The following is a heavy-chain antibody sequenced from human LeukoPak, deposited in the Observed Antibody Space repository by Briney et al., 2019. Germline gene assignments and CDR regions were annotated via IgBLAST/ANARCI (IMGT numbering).Heavy chain of an antibody. V-gene: IGHV4-34*01. CDR2: INHSGST. D-gene: IGHD1-26*01. CDR1: GGSFSGYY. J-gene: IGHJ6*03. Sequence: SETLSLTSAVYGGSFSGYYWSWIRQPPGKGLEWIGEINHSGSTNYNPSLKRRATISVDTSKNQFSLKLSSVTAADATVHYCARGRRGCREFYSYYYYIDVWGKGTTVTVSS. CDR3: ARGRRGCREFYSYYYYIDV.